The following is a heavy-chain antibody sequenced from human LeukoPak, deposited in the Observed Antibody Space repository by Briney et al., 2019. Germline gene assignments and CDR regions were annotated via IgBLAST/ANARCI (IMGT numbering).Heavy chain of an antibody. J-gene: IGHJ3*02. V-gene: IGHV3-13*01. CDR2: IGTAGDT. CDR1: GFTFSNYD. Sequence: PGGSLRLSCATSGFTFSNYDLHWVRQATGEGLEWVSAIGTAGDTYYPGSVKGRFTISRDNAKNSFYLQMNNLRAGDTAVYYCSRGGAPAGYAYDIWGHGTVVTVSS. D-gene: IGHD6-13*01. CDR3: SRGGAPAGYAYDI.